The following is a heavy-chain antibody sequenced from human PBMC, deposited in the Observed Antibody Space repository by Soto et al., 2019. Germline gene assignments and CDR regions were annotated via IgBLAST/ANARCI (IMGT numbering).Heavy chain of an antibody. CDR3: ASLSRLEPRSAFDY. CDR2: IYPGDSDT. CDR1: GYIFTNYW. Sequence: GESLKISCKGSGYIFTNYWIGWVRQMPGKGLEWMGIIYPGDSDTKYSPSFPGQVTISADKSINTAYLQWSSLKASDTAMYYCASLSRLEPRSAFDYWGQGTLVTVS. J-gene: IGHJ4*02. V-gene: IGHV5-51*01. D-gene: IGHD1-1*01.